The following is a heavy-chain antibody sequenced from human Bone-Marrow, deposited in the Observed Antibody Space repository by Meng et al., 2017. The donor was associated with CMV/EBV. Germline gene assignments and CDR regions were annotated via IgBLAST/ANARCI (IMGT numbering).Heavy chain of an antibody. CDR3: ARDRYYDILTGYYTYYGMDV. J-gene: IGHJ6*02. CDR1: GYTFTSYG. D-gene: IGHD3-9*01. CDR2: ISAYNGNT. Sequence: ASVKVSCKASGYTFTSYGISWVRQAPGQGLEWMGWISAYNGNTNYAQKLQGRVTMTTDTSTSTAYMELRSLRSEDTAVYYCARDRYYDILTGYYTYYGMDVWGQGTTVTVSS. V-gene: IGHV1-18*01.